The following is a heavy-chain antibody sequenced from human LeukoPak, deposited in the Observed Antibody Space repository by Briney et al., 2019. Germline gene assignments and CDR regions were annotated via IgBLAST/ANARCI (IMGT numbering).Heavy chain of an antibody. V-gene: IGHV4-61*01. CDR1: GGSVSSGSYY. D-gene: IGHD5-18*01. CDR3: ARGLWP. Sequence: SETLSLSCTVSGGSVSSGSYYWSWIRQPPGKGLEWIGYIYYSGSTNYNPSLKSRVTISVDTSKNQFSLKLSSVTAADTAVYYCARGLWPWGQGTLVTVSS. CDR2: IYYSGST. J-gene: IGHJ4*02.